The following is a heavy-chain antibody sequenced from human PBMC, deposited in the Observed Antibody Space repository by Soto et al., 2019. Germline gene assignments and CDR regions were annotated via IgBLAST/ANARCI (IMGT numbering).Heavy chain of an antibody. CDR3: ARRHGLLIDGYY. Sequence: QLQLHESGPGLVKPSETLSLTCTVSGGSISSSGYYWGWMRQPPGKGLEWIASFCHSGNTYYNPYPTSRLDIPVDQSKNQFSLGLSSVTAADTSVYVCARRHGLLIDGYYWGQGTLVTVSS. J-gene: IGHJ4*02. CDR2: FCHSGNT. CDR1: GGSISSSGYY. D-gene: IGHD3-9*01. V-gene: IGHV4-39*01.